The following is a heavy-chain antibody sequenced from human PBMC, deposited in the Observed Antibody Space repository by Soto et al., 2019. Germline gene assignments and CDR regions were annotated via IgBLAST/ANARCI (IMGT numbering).Heavy chain of an antibody. CDR1: GYSFTSYW. J-gene: IGHJ6*02. V-gene: IGHV5-51*01. Sequence: GESLKISCKGSGYSFTSYWIGWVRQMPGKGLEWMGIIYPGDSDTRYSPSFQGQVTISADKSISTAYLQWSSLKASDTAMYYCARWASSSSYYYGMDVWGQGTTVTVSS. CDR3: ARWASSSSYYYGMDV. D-gene: IGHD6-6*01. CDR2: IYPGDSDT.